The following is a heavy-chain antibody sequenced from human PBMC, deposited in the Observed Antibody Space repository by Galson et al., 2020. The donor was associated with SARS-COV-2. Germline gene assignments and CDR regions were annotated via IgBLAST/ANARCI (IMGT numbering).Heavy chain of an antibody. Sequence: ASETLSLTCSVSGGSISDYYWTWIRQPPGMGLEYIGYIYHSGSTNYNPSLKSRVTISVDTSKNQFSVKLRSLTAADTAVYYCAKTPNTVMAIFHHWGQGTLVTVSS. CDR2: IYHSGST. CDR3: AKTPNTVMAIFHH. J-gene: IGHJ4*02. CDR1: GGSISDYY. D-gene: IGHD5-18*01. V-gene: IGHV4-59*01.